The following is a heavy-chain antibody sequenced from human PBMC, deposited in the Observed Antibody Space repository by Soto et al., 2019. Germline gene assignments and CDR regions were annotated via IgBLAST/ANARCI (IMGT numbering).Heavy chain of an antibody. V-gene: IGHV1-69*01. Sequence: QVQLVQSGAEVKKPGSSVKVSCKASGGTFSSYAISWVRQAPGQGLEWMGGIIPIFGTANYAQKFQGRVTITADEATSTAYMELSSLRYEDTAVYYWARADSSSSSNYYDYGMDVWGQGTTVTVSS. CDR3: ARADSSSSSNYYDYGMDV. J-gene: IGHJ6*02. CDR2: IIPIFGTA. D-gene: IGHD6-6*01. CDR1: GGTFSSYA.